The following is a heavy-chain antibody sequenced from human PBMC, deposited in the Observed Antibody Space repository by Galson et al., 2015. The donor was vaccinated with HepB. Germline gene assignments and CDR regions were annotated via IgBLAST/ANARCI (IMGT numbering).Heavy chain of an antibody. CDR2: VSSGSTGR. CDR1: GFSFTSHS. CDR3: ARNPSSYDYYSMDV. Sequence: SLRLSCAASGFSFTSHSMNWVRPAPGKGLEWVSYVSSGSTGRYYADSVRGRFTISRDNAKNSLYLHMKGLRAEDTAVYYCARNPSSYDYYSMDVWGQGTTVTVSS. V-gene: IGHV3-48*01. J-gene: IGHJ6*02.